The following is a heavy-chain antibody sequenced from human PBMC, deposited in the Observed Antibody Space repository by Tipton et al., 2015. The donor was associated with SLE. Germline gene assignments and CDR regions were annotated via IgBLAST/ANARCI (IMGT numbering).Heavy chain of an antibody. V-gene: IGHV5-51*01. J-gene: IGHJ3*02. CDR3: ARVSGIAGSVNWYAFDI. D-gene: IGHD6-13*01. CDR1: GYRFTSYW. Sequence: QSGPEVKKPGESLKISCKGSGYRFTSYWIAWVRQMPGKGLEWMGIIYPGDSDTRYSPSFQGQVTISVDKSISTAYLQWSSLKASDTAMYYCARVSGIAGSVNWYAFDIWGQGTLVTVSS. CDR2: IYPGDSDT.